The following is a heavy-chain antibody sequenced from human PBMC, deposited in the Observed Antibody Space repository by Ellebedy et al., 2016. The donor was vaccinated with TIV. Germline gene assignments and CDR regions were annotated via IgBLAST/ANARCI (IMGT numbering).Heavy chain of an antibody. CDR2: LKSKTDGGTT. CDR3: TTDSMMTTVSAYPVDY. CDR1: GFTFSNAW. V-gene: IGHV3-15*07. D-gene: IGHD4-17*01. Sequence: GESLKISCAASGFTFSNAWMNWVRQAPGKGLEWVGRLKSKTDGGTTDYAAPVKGRFTVSRDDSKNTLYLQMNSLKIEETAVYYFTTDSMMTTVSAYPVDYWGQGTLVTVSS. J-gene: IGHJ4*02.